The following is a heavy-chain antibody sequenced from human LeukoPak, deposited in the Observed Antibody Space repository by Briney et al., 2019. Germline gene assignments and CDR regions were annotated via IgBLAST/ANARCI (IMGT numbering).Heavy chain of an antibody. D-gene: IGHD3-10*01. Sequence: PSETLSLTCTVSGGSISSYYWSWIRQPPGKGLEWIGYIYYSGSTNYNPSLKSRVTISVDTSKNQSSLKLSSVTAADTAVYYCARDRGGPYPYFDYWGQGTLVTVSS. CDR3: ARDRGGPYPYFDY. J-gene: IGHJ4*02. CDR1: GGSISSYY. V-gene: IGHV4-59*01. CDR2: IYYSGST.